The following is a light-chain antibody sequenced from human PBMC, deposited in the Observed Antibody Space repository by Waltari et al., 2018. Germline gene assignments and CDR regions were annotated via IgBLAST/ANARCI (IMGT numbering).Light chain of an antibody. CDR2: EGN. J-gene: IGLJ2*01. CDR1: SSDAGSHDL. V-gene: IGLV2-23*01. CDR3: SSNAGRGIV. Sequence: QSALTQPASVSGSPGQSLTVSCTGASSDAGSHDLVCWYQQHPGKAPKLIIYEGNKRPSGLSNRFSCFKSGNTASLTISGRQAEDEAEYYCSSNAGRGIVFGGGTKLTVL.